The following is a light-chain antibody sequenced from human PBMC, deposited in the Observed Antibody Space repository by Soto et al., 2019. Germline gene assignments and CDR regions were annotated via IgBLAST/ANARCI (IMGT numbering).Light chain of an antibody. Sequence: EIVLTQSPGTLSLSPGERATLSCRASQSVSSNYLAWYQQKPGQAPRLLIYGASSRATGIPDRFSGSGSGTDFTLTISRLEPEDVAVYYCQQYGSSPTFGGGTKVDIK. V-gene: IGKV3-20*01. CDR3: QQYGSSPT. CDR1: QSVSSNY. J-gene: IGKJ4*01. CDR2: GAS.